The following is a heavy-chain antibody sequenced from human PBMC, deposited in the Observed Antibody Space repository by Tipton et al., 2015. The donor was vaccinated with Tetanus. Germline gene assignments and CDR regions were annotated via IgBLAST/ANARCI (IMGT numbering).Heavy chain of an antibody. CDR2: MFYGGSP. J-gene: IGHJ4*02. D-gene: IGHD3-10*01. Sequence: TLSLTCTVSGGSLSGYHWNWIRQSPGKGLEWIGYMFYGGSPKYNPSLKSRVTILVDKSKNQLSLKLRSVTAADTAVYFCARDPYYNGGGYFDYWGQGTLVTVSS. CDR1: GGSLSGYH. CDR3: ARDPYYNGGGYFDY. V-gene: IGHV4-59*01.